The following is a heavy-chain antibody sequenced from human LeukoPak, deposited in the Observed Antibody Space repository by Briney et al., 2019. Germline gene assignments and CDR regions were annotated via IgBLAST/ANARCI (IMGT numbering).Heavy chain of an antibody. CDR3: ARDAYYDSSGYYYDY. CDR2: ISSSSSTI. D-gene: IGHD3-22*01. J-gene: IGHJ4*02. Sequence: PGGSLRLSCAASGFTFSSYSMNWVRQAPGKGLEWVSYISSSSSTIYYADSVEGRFTISRDNAKNSLYLQMNSLRDEDTAVYYCARDAYYDSSGYYYDYWGQGTLVTVSS. CDR1: GFTFSSYS. V-gene: IGHV3-48*02.